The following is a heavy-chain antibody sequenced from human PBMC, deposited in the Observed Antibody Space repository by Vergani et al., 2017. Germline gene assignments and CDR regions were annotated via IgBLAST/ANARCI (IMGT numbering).Heavy chain of an antibody. CDR3: VRTDAFWFGGTKDGGWFDP. CDR2: IYHTGSA. V-gene: IGHV4-38-2*01. J-gene: IGHJ5*02. Sequence: QVQLLESGPGLLKPSETLSLICSVSGYSITSGYYWGWIRQPPGRGLEGIGSIYHTGSAYYNPSLKSRVTVSVDTSMNQVSLKLNSVTAADTAVYYCVRTDAFWFGGTKDGGWFDPWGQGTLVTVTS. D-gene: IGHD3-10*01. CDR1: GYSITSGYY.